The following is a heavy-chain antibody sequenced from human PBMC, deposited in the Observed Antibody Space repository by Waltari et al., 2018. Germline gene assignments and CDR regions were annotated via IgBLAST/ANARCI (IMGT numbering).Heavy chain of an antibody. D-gene: IGHD4-17*01. CDR2: MQYRGST. CDR1: GGSISTTYN. Sequence: QLQLQESGPGLVKPSETLSLTCTVSGGSISTTYNWGWIRQPPGKGLEWMVNMQYRGSTFYNPSLKSRVTISLDTSKNQFSLRLNSVGAADTAVYFCGRIAFGDDGGYFQHWGQGTLVTVSS. CDR3: GRIAFGDDGGYFQH. V-gene: IGHV4-39*01. J-gene: IGHJ1*01.